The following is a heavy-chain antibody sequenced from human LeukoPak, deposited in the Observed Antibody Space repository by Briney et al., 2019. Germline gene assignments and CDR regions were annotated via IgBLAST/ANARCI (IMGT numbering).Heavy chain of an antibody. CDR1: GGSISSYY. V-gene: IGHV4-59*01. CDR3: ARGGDYELYWFDP. D-gene: IGHD4-17*01. Sequence: SETLSLTCNVSGGSISSYYWSWIRQPPGKGLEWIGYIPYSGSTNYNPSLKSRVTISIDTTKNQFSLKLNSVTAADTAVYYCARGGDYELYWFDPWGQGILVTVSS. J-gene: IGHJ5*02. CDR2: IPYSGST.